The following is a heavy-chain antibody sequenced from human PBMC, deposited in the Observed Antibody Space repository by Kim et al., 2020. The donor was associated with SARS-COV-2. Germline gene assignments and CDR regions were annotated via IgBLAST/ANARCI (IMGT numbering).Heavy chain of an antibody. V-gene: IGHV3-30*04. CDR2: ISYDGSNK. J-gene: IGHJ4*02. Sequence: GGSLRLSCAASGFTFSSYAMHWVRQAPGKGLEWVAVISYDGSNKYYADSVKGRFTISRDNSKNTLYLQMNSLRAEDTAVYYCARDSSFDYWGQGTLVTVSS. CDR1: GFTFSSYA. CDR3: ARDSSFDY.